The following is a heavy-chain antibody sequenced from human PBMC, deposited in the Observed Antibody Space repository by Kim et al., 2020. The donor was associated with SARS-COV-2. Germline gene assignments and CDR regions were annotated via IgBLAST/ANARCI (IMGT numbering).Heavy chain of an antibody. CDR1: GFALSDHY. CDR3: SRGYSGVAIYAFDI. Sequence: VGSLRLSCAATGFALSDHYIDWVRHSPGKGLEWVGRSGNRADGYTTEYAASVRDRFTLSRDDSKNSLYLQMNSLKSEDSAVYYCSRGYSGVAIYAFDIWGQGTKVTVS. D-gene: IGHD5-12*01. J-gene: IGHJ3*02. V-gene: IGHV3-72*01. CDR2: SGNRADGYTT.